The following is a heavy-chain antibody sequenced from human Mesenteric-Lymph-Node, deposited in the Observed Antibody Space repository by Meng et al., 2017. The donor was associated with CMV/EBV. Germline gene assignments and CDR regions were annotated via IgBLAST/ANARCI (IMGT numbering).Heavy chain of an antibody. CDR3: ARDTLIFGDPGGAVDV. CDR1: SSFIGYG. D-gene: IGHD3/OR15-3a*01. V-gene: IGHV1-18*01. Sequence: SSFIGYGITCVRQAPGQGLEWMGWISAYNGDTNYVQRLQGRMIMTTETSTTTAYMELRSLRSDDTAIYYCARDTLIFGDPGGAVDVWGQGTTVTVSS. J-gene: IGHJ6*02. CDR2: ISAYNGDT.